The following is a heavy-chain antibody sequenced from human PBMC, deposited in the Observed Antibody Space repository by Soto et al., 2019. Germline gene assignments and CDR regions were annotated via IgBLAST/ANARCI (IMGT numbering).Heavy chain of an antibody. Sequence: ASVTVSCQASGGTFSSYTISWVRQAPGQGLEWMGRIIPILGIANYAQKFQGRVTITADKSTSTAYMELSSLRTEDTAVYYCVRPRYCSGGSCYSLGGMDVWGQGTTVTVSS. J-gene: IGHJ6*02. CDR2: IIPILGIA. V-gene: IGHV1-69*02. CDR1: GGTFSSYT. CDR3: VRPRYCSGGSCYSLGGMDV. D-gene: IGHD2-15*01.